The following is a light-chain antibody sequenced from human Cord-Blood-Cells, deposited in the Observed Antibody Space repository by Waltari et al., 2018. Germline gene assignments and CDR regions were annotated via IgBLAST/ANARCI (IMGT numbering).Light chain of an antibody. CDR2: KAS. CDR3: QQYNSYSRT. V-gene: IGKV1-5*03. CDR1: QSISSW. Sequence: DIQMTQSPSTLSASVGDRATITCRASQSISSWLAWYQQNPGKAPKLLIYKASSLESGVPSRFSGSGSGTEFTLTISSLQPDDFATYYCQQYNSYSRTFGQGTKVEIK. J-gene: IGKJ1*01.